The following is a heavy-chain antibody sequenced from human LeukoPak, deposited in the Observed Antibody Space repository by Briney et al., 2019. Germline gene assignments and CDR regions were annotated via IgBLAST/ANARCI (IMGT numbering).Heavy chain of an antibody. CDR2: ISSSSSYI. D-gene: IGHD3-10*01. Sequence: GGTLRLSCAASGFTFSSYAMSWVRQAPGKGLEWISSISSSSSYIYYADSVKGRFTISRDNAKNLLYLQMNSLRAEDTAVYYCARERFMVRGAMGYWGQGTLVTVSS. V-gene: IGHV3-21*01. J-gene: IGHJ4*02. CDR3: ARERFMVRGAMGY. CDR1: GFTFSSYA.